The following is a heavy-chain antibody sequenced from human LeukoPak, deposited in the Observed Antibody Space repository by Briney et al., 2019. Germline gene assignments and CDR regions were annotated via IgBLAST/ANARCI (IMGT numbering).Heavy chain of an antibody. J-gene: IGHJ1*01. CDR2: NYSGGST. V-gene: IGHV3-53*01. CDR1: GFTVSSNY. CDR3: AREGGRYYDSSGYAVVQH. D-gene: IGHD3-22*01. Sequence: PGGSLRLSCAASGFTVSSNYMSWVRQAPGKGLEWVSVNYSGGSTYYADSVKGRFTISRDNPKNTLYLQMNSLKAEDTAVYYCAREGGRYYDSSGYAVVQHWGQGTLVTVSS.